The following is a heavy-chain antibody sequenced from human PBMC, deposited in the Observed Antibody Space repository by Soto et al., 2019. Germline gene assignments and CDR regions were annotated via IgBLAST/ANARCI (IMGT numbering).Heavy chain of an antibody. D-gene: IGHD3-22*01. V-gene: IGHV3-33*01. CDR1: GFTFSSYG. J-gene: IGHJ6*02. Sequence: PGGSLRLSCAASGFTFSSYGMHWVRQAPGKGLEWVAVIWYDGSNKYYADSVKGRFTISRDNSKNTLYLQMNSLRAEDTAVYYCARDRLEYYYDSSGQYYYYGMDVWGQGTTVTVSS. CDR2: IWYDGSNK. CDR3: ARDRLEYYYDSSGQYYYYGMDV.